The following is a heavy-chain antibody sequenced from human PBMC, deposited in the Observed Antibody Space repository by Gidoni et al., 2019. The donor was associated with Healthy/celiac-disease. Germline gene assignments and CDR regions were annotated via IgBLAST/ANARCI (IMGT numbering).Heavy chain of an antibody. V-gene: IGHV1-18*01. Sequence: QVQLVQSGAEVKKPGASVKVSCTASGYTFTSYGISWVRQAPGQGLEWMGWISAYNGNTNYAQKLQGRVTMTTDTSTSTAYMELRSLRSDDTAVYYCARDLSGYSSGFYFDYWGQGTLVTVSS. CDR2: ISAYNGNT. CDR1: GYTFTSYG. D-gene: IGHD6-19*01. CDR3: ARDLSGYSSGFYFDY. J-gene: IGHJ4*02.